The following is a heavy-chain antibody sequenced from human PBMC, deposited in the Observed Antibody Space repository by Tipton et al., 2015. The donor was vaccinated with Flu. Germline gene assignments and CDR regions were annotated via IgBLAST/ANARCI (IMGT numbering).Heavy chain of an antibody. CDR1: GGSISSGSYY. CDR2: IYTSGST. D-gene: IGHD3-22*01. Sequence: TLSLTCTVSGGSISSGSYYWSWIRQPAGKGLEWIGRIYTSGSTNYNPSLKSRFTISVDTSKNQFSLKLSSVTAADTAVYYCARVRSYYDSSGYYYASDYWGQGTLVTVSS. V-gene: IGHV4-61*02. J-gene: IGHJ4*02. CDR3: ARVRSYYDSSGYYYASDY.